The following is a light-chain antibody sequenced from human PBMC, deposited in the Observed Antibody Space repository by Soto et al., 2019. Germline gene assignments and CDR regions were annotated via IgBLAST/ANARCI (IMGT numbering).Light chain of an antibody. J-gene: IGLJ1*01. CDR2: EVS. V-gene: IGLV2-14*01. CDR1: SSDVGGYNY. CDR3: CSYTSSGVYV. Sequence: LTQPASVSGSPGQSITISCTGTSSDVGGYNYVSWYQQHPGKAPKLMIYEVSNRPSGVSNRFSGSKSGNTASLTISGLQAEDAADYYCCSYTSSGVYVFGTRTKVTVL.